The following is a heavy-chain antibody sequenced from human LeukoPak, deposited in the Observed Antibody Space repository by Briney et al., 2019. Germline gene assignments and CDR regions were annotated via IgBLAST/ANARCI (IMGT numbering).Heavy chain of an antibody. Sequence: SETLSLTCAVYVGPFCAYYWSWIPQSPGKGLEWIVEINHRGDTNYNPSVKSRVSISVDTSKNQYSLKVTSLNAADTAGYYCARSPTISETGYFDYWGQGTLVTVSS. V-gene: IGHV4-34*01. CDR3: ARSPTISETGYFDY. J-gene: IGHJ4*03. CDR2: INHRGDT. D-gene: IGHD1-1*01. CDR1: VGPFCAYY.